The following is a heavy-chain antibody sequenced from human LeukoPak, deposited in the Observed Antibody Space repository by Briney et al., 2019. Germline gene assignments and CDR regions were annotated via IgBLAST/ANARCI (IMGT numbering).Heavy chain of an antibody. J-gene: IGHJ4*02. V-gene: IGHV1-2*04. CDR1: GYTFTGYY. CDR3: ARSTSMITFGGVIVTYFDY. CDR2: INPNSGGT. D-gene: IGHD3-16*02. Sequence: GASVKVSCKASGYTFTGYYMHWVRQAPGQGLEWMGWINPNSGGTNYAQKFQGWVTMTRDTSISTAYMELSRLRSDDTAVYYCARSTSMITFGGVIVTYFDYWGQGTLVTVSS.